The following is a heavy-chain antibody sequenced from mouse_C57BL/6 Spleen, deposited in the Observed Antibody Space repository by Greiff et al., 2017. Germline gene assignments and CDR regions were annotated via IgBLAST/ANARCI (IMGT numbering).Heavy chain of an antibody. J-gene: IGHJ4*01. Sequence: EVQGVESGGGLVKPGGSLKLSCAASGFTFSSYAMSWVRQTPEKRLEWVATISDGGSYTYYPDNVKGRCTISRDNAKNNLYLQMSHLNAEDTAMYYCARDRGNYLYYAMDYWGQGTSVTVSS. V-gene: IGHV5-4*01. D-gene: IGHD2-1*01. CDR2: ISDGGSYT. CDR1: GFTFSSYA. CDR3: ARDRGNYLYYAMDY.